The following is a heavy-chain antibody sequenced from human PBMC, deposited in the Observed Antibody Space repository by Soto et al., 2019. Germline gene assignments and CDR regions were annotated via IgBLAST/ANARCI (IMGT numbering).Heavy chain of an antibody. V-gene: IGHV1-69*13. D-gene: IGHD2-2*01. CDR2: IIPIFGTA. J-gene: IGHJ6*02. CDR1: GGTFSSYA. Sequence: SVNVSCNASGGTFSSYAISWVRQAPGQGLEWMGGIIPIFGTANYAQKFQGRVTITADESTSTAYMELSSLRSEDTAVYYCASLSWNCSSTSCLIEYYYGMDVWGHGTTAPVS. CDR3: ASLSWNCSSTSCLIEYYYGMDV.